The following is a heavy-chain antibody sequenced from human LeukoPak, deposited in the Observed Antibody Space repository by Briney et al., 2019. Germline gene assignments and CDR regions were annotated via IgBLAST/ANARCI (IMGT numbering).Heavy chain of an antibody. CDR2: ITPNSGGT. J-gene: IGHJ3*02. Sequence: ASVKVSCKASGYTFTAYYMHWVRQAPGQGLEWMGWITPNSGGTNYAQKFQGRVTMTRDTSISTAYMELSRLRSDDTAVYYCARVGEYCSSTSCYGAFDIWGQGTMVTVSS. CDR1: GYTFTAYY. V-gene: IGHV1-2*02. CDR3: ARVGEYCSSTSCYGAFDI. D-gene: IGHD2-2*01.